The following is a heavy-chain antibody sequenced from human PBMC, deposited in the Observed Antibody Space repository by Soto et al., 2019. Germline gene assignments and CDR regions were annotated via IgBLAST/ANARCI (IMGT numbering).Heavy chain of an antibody. D-gene: IGHD3-10*01. Sequence: PSETLSLTCARYGGSFSGYYWSWLRQRPRKGLEWIGEINHSGSTNYNPSLKSRVTISVDTSKNQFSLKLSSVTAADTAVYYCARVPMVRGVTQWWDYYYYGMDVWGQGTTVTVSS. CDR1: GGSFSGYY. V-gene: IGHV4-34*01. CDR3: ARVPMVRGVTQWWDYYYYGMDV. J-gene: IGHJ6*02. CDR2: INHSGST.